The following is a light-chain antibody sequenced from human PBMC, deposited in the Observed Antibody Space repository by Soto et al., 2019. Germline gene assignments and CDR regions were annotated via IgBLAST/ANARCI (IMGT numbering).Light chain of an antibody. Sequence: QSVLTQPPSASGTPGQRVTISCSGSSSNIGSNTVNWYQQLPGTAPKLLIYSNNQRPSGVPDRLSGSKSGTSASLAISGLQSEDEADYYCAAWDDSLTHVVFGGGTKLTVL. V-gene: IGLV1-44*01. J-gene: IGLJ2*01. CDR3: AAWDDSLTHVV. CDR2: SNN. CDR1: SSNIGSNT.